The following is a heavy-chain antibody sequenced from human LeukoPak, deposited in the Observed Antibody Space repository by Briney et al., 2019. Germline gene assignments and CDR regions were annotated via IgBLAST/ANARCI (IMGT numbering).Heavy chain of an antibody. CDR3: ARHAGPGIAAATDY. CDR2: IYPADSDT. J-gene: IGHJ4*02. CDR1: GYRFASYW. Sequence: GESLKISCQVSGYRFASYWIGWVRQMPGKGLEWMGIIYPADSDTRYSPSFQGQVTISADKSINTAYLQWNSLRASDTAMYYCARHAGPGIAAATDYWGQGTLVTVSS. D-gene: IGHD6-13*01. V-gene: IGHV5-51*01.